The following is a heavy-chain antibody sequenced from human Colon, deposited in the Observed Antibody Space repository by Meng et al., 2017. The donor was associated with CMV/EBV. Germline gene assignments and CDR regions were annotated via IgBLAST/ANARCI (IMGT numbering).Heavy chain of an antibody. J-gene: IGHJ4*02. D-gene: IGHD5-18*01. Sequence: LQGSGPGRVKPSETLSLPCTVSGVSFSHYYWSWIRQPAGKGPEWIGRIYIRGGTNYNPSLKSRVTMSVDTSKNQFSLKLSSVTAADTAVYYCAVQPCYDGYCYFDYWGQGTLVIVSS. CDR2: IYIRGGT. CDR3: AVQPCYDGYCYFDY. CDR1: GVSFSHYY. V-gene: IGHV4-4*07.